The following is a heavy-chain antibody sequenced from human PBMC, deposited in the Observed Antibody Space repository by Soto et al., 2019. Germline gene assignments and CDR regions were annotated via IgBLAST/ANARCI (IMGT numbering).Heavy chain of an antibody. CDR3: VRGNDGYGVFDY. Sequence: GGSLRLSCATSGFTFSRCDMNWVRQAPGKGLEWVSFISSSASYMYYADSVKGRFTISRDNSKKSLFLQMNSLRDDDTAMYYCVRGNDGYGVFDYWGQGALVTVSS. CDR2: ISSSASYM. J-gene: IGHJ4*02. V-gene: IGHV3-21*01. D-gene: IGHD5-18*01. CDR1: GFTFSRCD.